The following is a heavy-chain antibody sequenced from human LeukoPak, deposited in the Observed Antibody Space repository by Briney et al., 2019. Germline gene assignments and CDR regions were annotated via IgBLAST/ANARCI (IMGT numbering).Heavy chain of an antibody. CDR1: GYTFTGYY. V-gene: IGHV1-2*02. D-gene: IGHD6-19*01. CDR3: ARYRGRASIAVAGPHIDY. Sequence: GASVKVSCKASGYTFTGYYMHWVRQAPGQGLEWMGWINPNSGGTNYAQKFQGRVTMTRDTSISTAYMELSRLRSDDTAVYYCARYRGRASIAVAGPHIDYWGQGTLVTVSS. CDR2: INPNSGGT. J-gene: IGHJ4*02.